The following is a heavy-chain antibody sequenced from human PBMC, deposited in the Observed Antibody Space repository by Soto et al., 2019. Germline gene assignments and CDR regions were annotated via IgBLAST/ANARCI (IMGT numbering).Heavy chain of an antibody. Sequence: GGSLRLSCAASGFTFDDYGMSWVRQAPGKGLEWVSGINWNGGSTGYADSVKGRFTISRDNANNCLYLQMNSLRAEDTALYYCDREGYDLDSGYYYYGMDVWGQGTTVTVSS. CDR3: DREGYDLDSGYYYYGMDV. CDR2: INWNGGST. D-gene: IGHD3-3*01. CDR1: GFTFDDYG. J-gene: IGHJ6*02. V-gene: IGHV3-20*04.